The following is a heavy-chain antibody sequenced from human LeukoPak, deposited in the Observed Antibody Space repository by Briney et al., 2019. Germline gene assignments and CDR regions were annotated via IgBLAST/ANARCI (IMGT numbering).Heavy chain of an antibody. D-gene: IGHD4-23*01. CDR3: PREGNGGNPETVDGMDV. CDR2: ISYDGSNK. Sequence: PGGSLRLSCAASGFTFSSYAMHWVRQAPGKGLEWVAVISYDGSNKYYADSVKGRFTISRDNSKNTLYLQMNSLRAEDTAVYYCPREGNGGNPETVDGMDVWGQGTTVTVSS. CDR1: GFTFSSYA. J-gene: IGHJ6*02. V-gene: IGHV3-30-3*01.